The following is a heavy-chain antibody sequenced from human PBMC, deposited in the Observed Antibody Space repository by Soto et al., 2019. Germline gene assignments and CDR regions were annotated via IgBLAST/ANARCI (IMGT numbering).Heavy chain of an antibody. CDR3: ARHTPAISISDH. J-gene: IGHJ4*02. D-gene: IGHD3-3*01. CDR2: IYYSGST. Sequence: QLQLQESGPGLVKPSETLSLTCTVSGGSISSSSYYWGWIRQPPGKGLEWIGSIYYSGSTYYNPSLKSRVPIPVDTSKNQSSLKLSSVTAADTAVYSCARHTPAISISDHWGQGTLVTVSS. V-gene: IGHV4-39*01. CDR1: GGSISSSSYY.